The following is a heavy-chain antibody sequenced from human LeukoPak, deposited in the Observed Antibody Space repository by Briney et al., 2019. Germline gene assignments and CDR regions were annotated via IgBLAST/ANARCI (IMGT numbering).Heavy chain of an antibody. CDR2: IKQDGSEK. V-gene: IGHV3-7*01. CDR1: GFTFSSYW. Sequence: GGSLRLSCAASGFTFSSYWMSWVRQAPGKGLEWVANIKQDGSEKYYVDSVKGRFTISRDNAKNSLYLQMNSLRAEDTAVYYCARVTMVRGRPTRQGYWGQGTLVTVSS. J-gene: IGHJ4*02. D-gene: IGHD3-10*01. CDR3: ARVTMVRGRPTRQGY.